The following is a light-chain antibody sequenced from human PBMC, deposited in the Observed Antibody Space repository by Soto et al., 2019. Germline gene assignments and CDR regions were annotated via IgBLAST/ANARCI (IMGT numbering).Light chain of an antibody. CDR3: SSYTSRITHA. CDR2: DVS. V-gene: IGLV2-14*01. CDR1: SSDVGGYNY. J-gene: IGLJ1*01. Sequence: QSVLTQPASVSGSPGQSITISCTGTSSDVGGYNYVSWYQQHPGKAPKLMIYDVSNRPSGVSNRFSGSKSGNTASLTISGLQADDEANYYCSSYTSRITHAFGTGTKVTV.